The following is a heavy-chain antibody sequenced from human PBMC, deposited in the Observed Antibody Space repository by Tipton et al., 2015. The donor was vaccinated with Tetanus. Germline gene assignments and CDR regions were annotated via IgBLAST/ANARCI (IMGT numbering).Heavy chain of an antibody. CDR1: GYSFPHYY. Sequence: QLVQSGAEVKKPGESLKISCQASGYSFPHYYIAWVRHMPGKGLEWMGTIKPGDSDNQYSPSLRGQVAISADKSINTAYLQLSSLKMSDSAIYYCARRRTNTNLFFWFESWGQGTQVTVSS. J-gene: IGHJ5*01. CDR2: IKPGDSDN. V-gene: IGHV5-51*01. D-gene: IGHD3-3*01. CDR3: ARRRTNTNLFFWFES.